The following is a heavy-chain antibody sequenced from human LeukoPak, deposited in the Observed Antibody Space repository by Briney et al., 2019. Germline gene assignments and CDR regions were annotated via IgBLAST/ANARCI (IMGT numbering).Heavy chain of an antibody. Sequence: ASVKASCKASGYTFTGYYMHWVRQAPGQGLEWMGWINPNSGGTNYAQKFQGRVTMTRDTSISTAYMELSRLRSDDTAVYYCARVAPIYDYCSGGSCYTAYYYYYMDVWGKGTTVTVSS. CDR3: ARVAPIYDYCSGGSCYTAYYYYYMDV. D-gene: IGHD2-15*01. J-gene: IGHJ6*03. CDR1: GYTFTGYY. V-gene: IGHV1-2*02. CDR2: INPNSGGT.